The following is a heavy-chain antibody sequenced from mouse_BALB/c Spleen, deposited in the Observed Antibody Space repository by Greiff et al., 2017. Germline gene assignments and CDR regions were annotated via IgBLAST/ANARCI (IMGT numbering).Heavy chain of an antibody. D-gene: IGHD2-3*01. CDR1: GFDFSRYW. CDR2: INPDSSTI. J-gene: IGHJ4*01. CDR3: ARPNGYYPLYYAMDY. V-gene: IGHV4-1*02. Sequence: EVQLQESGGGLVQPGGSLKLSCAASGFDFSRYWMSWVRQAPGKGLEWIGEINPDSSTINYTPSLTDKFIISRDNAKNTLYLQMSKVRSEDTALYYCARPNGYYPLYYAMDYWGQGTSVTVSS.